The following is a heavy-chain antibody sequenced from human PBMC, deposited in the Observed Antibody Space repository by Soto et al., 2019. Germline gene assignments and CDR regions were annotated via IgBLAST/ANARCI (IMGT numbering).Heavy chain of an antibody. CDR2: IYYSGST. Sequence: SETLSLTCTVSGGSISSYYWSWIRQPPGKGLEWVRYIYYSGSTNYNPSLKSRVTISVDTSKNQFSLKLSSVTAADTAVYYCARHAVHRSGLPDYPAQRTPVTVSA. J-gene: IGHJ4*02. CDR3: ARHAVHRSGLPDY. D-gene: IGHD6-19*01. V-gene: IGHV4-59*08. CDR1: GGSISSYY.